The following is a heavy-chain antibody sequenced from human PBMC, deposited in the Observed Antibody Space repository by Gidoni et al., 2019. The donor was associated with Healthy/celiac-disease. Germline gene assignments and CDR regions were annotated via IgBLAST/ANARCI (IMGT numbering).Heavy chain of an antibody. CDR1: GYTFTSYD. Sequence: QVQLVQSGAELKKPGASVKVSCKASGYTFTSYDINWVRQATGQGLEWMGWMNPNRGNTGYAQKFQGRVTMTRNTSISTAYMELSSLRSEDTAVYYWARGRSLAVAGLPGYWGQGTLVTVSS. CDR2: MNPNRGNT. J-gene: IGHJ4*02. CDR3: ARGRSLAVAGLPGY. D-gene: IGHD6-19*01. V-gene: IGHV1-8*01.